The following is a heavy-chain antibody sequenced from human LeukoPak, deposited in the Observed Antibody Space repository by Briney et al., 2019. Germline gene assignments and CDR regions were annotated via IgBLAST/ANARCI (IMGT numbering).Heavy chain of an antibody. Sequence: PGGSLRLSCAASGFTFSSYAMHWVRQAPGKGLEWVAVISYDGSNKYYADSVKGRFTVSRDNSKNTLYLQMNSLRAEDTAVYYCSRLGSGYYHWGQGTLVTVSS. D-gene: IGHD3-22*01. CDR3: SRLGSGYYH. J-gene: IGHJ5*02. CDR1: GFTFSSYA. V-gene: IGHV3-30-3*01. CDR2: ISYDGSNK.